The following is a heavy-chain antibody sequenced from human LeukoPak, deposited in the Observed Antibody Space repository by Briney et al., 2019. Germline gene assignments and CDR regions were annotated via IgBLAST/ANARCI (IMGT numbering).Heavy chain of an antibody. D-gene: IGHD4/OR15-4a*01. J-gene: IGHJ5*02. CDR2: IRYDGNNK. V-gene: IGHV3-30*02. Sequence: GGALRLSCAASGFTLTTCAMHWVRQAPGKGLEGVAYIRYDGNNKNYADSVKGRFTISRDNSKDMLYLQMNSLRPEDTAVYYCAKGDDYGASTRLPKYNWFDPWGQGALVTVSS. CDR3: AKGDDYGASTRLPKYNWFDP. CDR1: GFTLTTCA.